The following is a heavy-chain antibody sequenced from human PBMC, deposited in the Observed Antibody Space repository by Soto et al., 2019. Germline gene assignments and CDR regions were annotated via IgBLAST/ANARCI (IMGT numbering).Heavy chain of an antibody. D-gene: IGHD3-22*01. Sequence: PSETLSLTCTVSGGSISSYYWSWIRQPPGKGLEWIGYIYYSGSTNYNPSLKSRVTISVDTSKNQFSLKLSSVTAADTAVYYCARDPPDYYDSSATLDAFDIWGQGTMVTVSS. CDR3: ARDPPDYYDSSATLDAFDI. CDR2: IYYSGST. J-gene: IGHJ3*02. V-gene: IGHV4-59*01. CDR1: GGSISSYY.